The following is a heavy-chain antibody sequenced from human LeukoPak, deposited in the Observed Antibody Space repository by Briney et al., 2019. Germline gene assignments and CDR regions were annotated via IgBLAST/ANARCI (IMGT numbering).Heavy chain of an antibody. CDR3: AGGPGFLIDC. J-gene: IGHJ4*01. V-gene: IGHV3-7*01. CDR1: GFTFSSYW. CDR2: INQNGNEK. D-gene: IGHD3-3*01. Sequence: GGSLRLSCAASGFTFSSYWMSWDRRAPGKGLEWIANINQNGNEKNYLDSMKGRLTISRDNANNLVFLQMNSLRIEDTAVYYCAGGPGFLIDCWGHGTLVTVSS.